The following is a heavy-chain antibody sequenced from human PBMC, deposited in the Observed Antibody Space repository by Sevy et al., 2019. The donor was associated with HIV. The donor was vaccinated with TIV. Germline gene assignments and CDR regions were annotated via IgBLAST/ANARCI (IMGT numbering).Heavy chain of an antibody. D-gene: IGHD3-10*01. V-gene: IGHV1-2*02. CDR3: AGVPWFGESQRYFAMDV. Sequence: ASVKVSCKASGYSFSNYYMHWVRQAPGQGLEWMGWINPNSGGTYYAQKFQGRVTMTRDTSIRTAYMELSRLRSDDTAVYFWAGVPWFGESQRYFAMDVWGQGTTVTVS. CDR2: INPNSGGT. CDR1: GYSFSNYY. J-gene: IGHJ6*02.